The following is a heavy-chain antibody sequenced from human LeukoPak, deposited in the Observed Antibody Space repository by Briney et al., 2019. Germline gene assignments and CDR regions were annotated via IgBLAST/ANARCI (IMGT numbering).Heavy chain of an antibody. CDR1: GLPFSSSA. CDR2: VSGSGGST. J-gene: IGHJ4*02. Sequence: PGGSLRLSGAASGLPFSSSAMNWVRQAPGKGLEWVSSVSGSGGSTNYADSVKGRFTISRDNSKNTLYLQMSSLRAEDTAVYYCAKDPYDRSAYYFDYWGQGTLVTVSS. CDR3: AKDPYDRSAYYFDY. D-gene: IGHD3-22*01. V-gene: IGHV3-23*01.